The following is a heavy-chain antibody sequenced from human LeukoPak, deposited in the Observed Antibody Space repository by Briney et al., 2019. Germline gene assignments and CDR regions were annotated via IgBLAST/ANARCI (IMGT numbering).Heavy chain of an antibody. D-gene: IGHD3-10*01. CDR3: AKDYSYYGSGSPDY. V-gene: IGHV3-23*01. CDR2: ISGSGGST. J-gene: IGHJ4*02. CDR1: GFTFSSYA. Sequence: GGSLRLSCAASGFTFSSYAMSWVRQAPGKGLEWVSAISGSGGSTYYADSVKGRFTISRDNSKNTLYLQMNSLRAEDTAVYYGAKDYSYYGSGSPDYWGQGTLVTVSS.